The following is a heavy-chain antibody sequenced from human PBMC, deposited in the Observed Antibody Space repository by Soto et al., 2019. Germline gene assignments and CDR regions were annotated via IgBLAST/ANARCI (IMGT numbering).Heavy chain of an antibody. CDR3: ARGGYYYDSSGFDY. D-gene: IGHD3-22*01. Sequence: EVQLVESGGGLVQPGGSLRLSCAASGFTFSSYWMHWVRQAPGKGLVWVSRINSDGSSTSYADSVKGRFTISRDSAKNTLYLQMNSLRADDTTVYYCARGGYYYDSSGFDYWGQGTLVTVSS. CDR2: INSDGSST. CDR1: GFTFSSYW. J-gene: IGHJ4*02. V-gene: IGHV3-74*01.